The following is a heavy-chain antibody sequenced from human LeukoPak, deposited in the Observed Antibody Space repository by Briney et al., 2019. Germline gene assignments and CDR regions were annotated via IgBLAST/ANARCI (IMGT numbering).Heavy chain of an antibody. Sequence: GGSLRLSCAASGFTVSSNYMSWVRQAPGKGLEWVSVIYSGGSTYYADSVKGRFTISRDNSKNTLYLQMNSLRAEDTAVYYCTRGYSYGSPFDYWGQGTLVTVSS. CDR2: IYSGGST. V-gene: IGHV3-53*01. D-gene: IGHD5-18*01. J-gene: IGHJ4*02. CDR3: TRGYSYGSPFDY. CDR1: GFTVSSNY.